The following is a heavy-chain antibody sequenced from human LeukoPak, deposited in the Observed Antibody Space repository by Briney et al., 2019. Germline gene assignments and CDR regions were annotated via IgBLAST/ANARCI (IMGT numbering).Heavy chain of an antibody. D-gene: IGHD6-19*01. V-gene: IGHV4-38-2*02. Sequence: PSETLSLTCTVSGYSISSGYHWGWIRQPPGRGLEWIGSLYPGGSTYYNPSLKSRVTISVDTSKNQFSLKLNSVTAADTAVYFCARDQQSTGWYLPFDHWGQGILVTVSS. J-gene: IGHJ4*02. CDR3: ARDQQSTGWYLPFDH. CDR1: GYSISSGYH. CDR2: LYPGGST.